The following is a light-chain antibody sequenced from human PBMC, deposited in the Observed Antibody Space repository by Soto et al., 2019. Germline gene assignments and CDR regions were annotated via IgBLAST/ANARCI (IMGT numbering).Light chain of an antibody. J-gene: IGLJ2*01. Sequence: QSVLTQPPSASGTPGQRVTISCSGSSSNIGSNYVYWYQQLPGTAPKLLISRNNQRPSGVPDRFSGSKSGTSASLAISGLRSEDEADYYCAAWDDSLSGLHVVFGGGTKLTVL. CDR3: AAWDDSLSGLHVV. CDR1: SSNIGSNY. V-gene: IGLV1-47*01. CDR2: RNN.